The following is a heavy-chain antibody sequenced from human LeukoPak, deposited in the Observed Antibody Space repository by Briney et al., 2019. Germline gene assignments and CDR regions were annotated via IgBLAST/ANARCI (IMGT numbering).Heavy chain of an antibody. CDR2: INPNSGGT. J-gene: IGHJ4*02. D-gene: IGHD6-6*01. CDR1: GGTFSSYA. CDR3: ARIAALDY. Sequence: ASVKVSCKASGGTFSSYAISWVRQAPGQGLEWMGWINPNSGGTNYAQKFQGRVTMTRDTSISTAYMELSRLRSDDTAVYYCARIAALDYWGQGTLVTVSS. V-gene: IGHV1-2*02.